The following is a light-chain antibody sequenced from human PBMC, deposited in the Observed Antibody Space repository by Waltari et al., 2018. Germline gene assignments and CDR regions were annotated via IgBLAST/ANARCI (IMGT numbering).Light chain of an antibody. V-gene: IGLV2-14*01. Sequence: QSALPHEASVSGTVRRTVTLPCAGNSHNVGCRDVRWYQQISRGAPKPVMLGTYLPSSIPERFSCSKSGATPALTISGLQHEAEADYFCSASDLSSHVHVFGTGTQVTVL. CDR2: GT. CDR3: SASDLSSHVHV. J-gene: IGLJ1*01. CDR1: SHNVGCRD.